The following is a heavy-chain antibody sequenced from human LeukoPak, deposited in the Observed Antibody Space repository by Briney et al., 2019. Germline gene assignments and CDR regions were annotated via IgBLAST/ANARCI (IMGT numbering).Heavy chain of an antibody. D-gene: IGHD2-15*01. CDR1: GFTFSSYG. CDR2: ISYDGSNK. Sequence: GGSLRLSYAASGFTFSSYGMHWVRQAPGKGLEWVAVISYDGSNKYYADSVKGRFTISRDNAKNSLYLQMSSLRNEDTAIYYCAQKGGTDHWGQGTLVTVSS. V-gene: IGHV3-30*18. CDR3: AQKGGTDH. J-gene: IGHJ4*02.